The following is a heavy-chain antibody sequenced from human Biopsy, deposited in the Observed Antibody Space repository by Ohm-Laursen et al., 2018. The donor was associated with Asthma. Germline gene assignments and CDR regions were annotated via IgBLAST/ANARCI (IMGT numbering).Heavy chain of an antibody. J-gene: IGHJ3*02. Sequence: SLRLSCSATGFVFSQCGMHWVRQGPGKGLEWVALVSSDGHNKYYEDSVKGRFTISRDNSRNRLYLQINRLTVEDSAVYFCARQSGQDYGDSSGFDIWGQRTKVAVSS. CDR2: VSSDGHNK. CDR3: ARQSGQDYGDSSGFDI. V-gene: IGHV3-30*03. D-gene: IGHD3-22*01. CDR1: GFVFSQCG.